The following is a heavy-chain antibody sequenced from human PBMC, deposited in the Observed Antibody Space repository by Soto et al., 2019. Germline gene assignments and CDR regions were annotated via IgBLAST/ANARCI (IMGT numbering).Heavy chain of an antibody. V-gene: IGHV3-33*06. J-gene: IGHJ4*02. CDR1: GFTFSTYG. CDR3: AKIGTNAWYTDS. Sequence: GGSLRLSCAASGFTFSTYGMHWVRQAPGKGLEWVAVIWYDGSNKYYGDSVKGRFTISRDNSKNTLFLQMNSLRAEDTAVYYCAKIGTNAWYTDSWGQGTLVTVSS. D-gene: IGHD2-8*01. CDR2: IWYDGSNK.